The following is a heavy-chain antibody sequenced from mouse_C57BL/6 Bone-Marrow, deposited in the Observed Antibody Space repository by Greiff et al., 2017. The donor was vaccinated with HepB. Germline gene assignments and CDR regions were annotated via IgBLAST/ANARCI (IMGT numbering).Heavy chain of an antibody. CDR3: ARGCYYYGSWFAY. D-gene: IGHD1-1*01. J-gene: IGHJ3*01. V-gene: IGHV5-17*01. CDR1: GFTFSDYG. CDR2: ISSGSSTI. Sequence: EVKLMESGGGLVKPGGSLKLSCAASGFTFSDYGMHWVRQAPEKGLEWVAYISSGSSTIYYADTVKGRFPISRDNAKHTLCLQMTSLRSEDTAMYYCARGCYYYGSWFAYWGQGTLVTVSA.